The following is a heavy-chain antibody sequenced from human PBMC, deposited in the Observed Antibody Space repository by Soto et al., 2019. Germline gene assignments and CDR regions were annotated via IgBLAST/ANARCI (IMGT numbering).Heavy chain of an antibody. CDR1: GGSISSGGYY. V-gene: IGHV4-31*03. CDR2: IYYSGST. J-gene: IGHJ6*02. Sequence: SETLSLTCTVSGGSISSGGYYWGWIRQHPGKGLEWIGYIYYSGSTYYNPSLKSRVTISVDTSKNQFSLKLSSVTAADTAVYYCARDPGSSYYYYGMDVWGQGTTVTVSS. CDR3: ARDPGSSYYYYGMDV.